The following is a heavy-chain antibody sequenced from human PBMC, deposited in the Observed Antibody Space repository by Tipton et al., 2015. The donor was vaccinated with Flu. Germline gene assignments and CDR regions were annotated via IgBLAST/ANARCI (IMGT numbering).Heavy chain of an antibody. CDR2: INHSGST. V-gene: IGHV4-34*01. CDR1: GGSFSGYY. Sequence: TLSLTCAVYGGSFSGYYWSWIRQPPGKGLEWIGEINHSGSTNYNPSLKSRVTISVDTSKNQFSLKLSSVTAADTAVYYCARGGPPRYYCDSTTYYFDYWGQGTLVPVSS. CDR3: ARGGPPRYYCDSTTYYFDY. J-gene: IGHJ4*02. D-gene: IGHD3-22*01.